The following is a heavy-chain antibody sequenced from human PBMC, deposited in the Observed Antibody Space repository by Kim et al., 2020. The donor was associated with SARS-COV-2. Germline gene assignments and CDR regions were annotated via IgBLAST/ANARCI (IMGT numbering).Heavy chain of an antibody. CDR2: ISSSSSTI. D-gene: IGHD6-19*01. CDR3: ARDQRAGWYPAGYYYYGMDV. V-gene: IGHV3-48*02. J-gene: IGHJ6*02. CDR1: GFTFSSYS. Sequence: GGSLRLSCAASGFTFSSYSMNWVRQAPGKGLEWVSYISSSSSTIYYADSVKGRFTISRDNAKNSLYLQMNSLRDEDTAVYYCARDQRAGWYPAGYYYYGMDVWGQGTTVTVSS.